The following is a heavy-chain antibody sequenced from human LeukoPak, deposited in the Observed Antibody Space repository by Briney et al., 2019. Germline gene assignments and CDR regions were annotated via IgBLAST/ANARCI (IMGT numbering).Heavy chain of an antibody. V-gene: IGHV1-69*04. J-gene: IGHJ4*02. D-gene: IGHD6-13*01. CDR1: GGTFSSYA. CDR2: IIPILGIA. Sequence: ASVEVSCKASGGTFSSYAISWVRQAPGQGLKWMGRIIPILGIANYAQKFQGRVTITADKSTSTAYMELSSLRSEDTAVYYCARDTSSSWYGGDDYWGQGTLVTVSS. CDR3: ARDTSSSWYGGDDY.